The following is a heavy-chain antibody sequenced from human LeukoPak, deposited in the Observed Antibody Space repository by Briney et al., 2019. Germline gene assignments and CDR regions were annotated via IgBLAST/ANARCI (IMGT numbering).Heavy chain of an antibody. Sequence: SETLSLTCAVYGGSFSGYYWSWIRQPPGKGLEWIGEINHSGSTNYNPSLKSRVTISVDTSKNQFSLKLSSVTAADKAVYYCARGETSRGSSSWYGRYFDYWGQGTLVTVSS. CDR1: GGSFSGYY. CDR3: ARGETSRGSSSWYGRYFDY. CDR2: INHSGST. D-gene: IGHD6-13*01. V-gene: IGHV4-34*01. J-gene: IGHJ4*02.